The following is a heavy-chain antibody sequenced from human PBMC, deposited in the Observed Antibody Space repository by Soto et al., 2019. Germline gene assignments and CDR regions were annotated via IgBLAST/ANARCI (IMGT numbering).Heavy chain of an antibody. CDR1: GGSIRSSSYY. D-gene: IGHD4-4*01. Sequence: PSETLSLTCTVSGGSIRSSSYYWGWIRQPPGKGLEWIGSIYYSGSTYYNPSLKSRVTISVDTSKNQFSLKLSSVTAADTAVYYCARQYSDYYYYYYMDVWGKGTTVTVSS. J-gene: IGHJ6*03. CDR3: ARQYSDYYYYYYMDV. CDR2: IYYSGST. V-gene: IGHV4-39*01.